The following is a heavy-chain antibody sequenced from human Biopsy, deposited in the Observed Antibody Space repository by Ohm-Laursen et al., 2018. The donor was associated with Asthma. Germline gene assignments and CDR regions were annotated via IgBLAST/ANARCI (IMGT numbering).Heavy chain of an antibody. J-gene: IGHJ4*02. D-gene: IGHD3-22*01. Sequence: SLRLSCAALGFAVSRDYMFWVRQAPGKGLEWVSVIYSGGTSHTADSVRGRFTISRDYSKNTLYLQMHSLRAEDTAVYYCARGDSSNWSHYYFDYWGQGMLVTVSS. CDR2: IYSGGTS. V-gene: IGHV3-53*01. CDR1: GFAVSRDY. CDR3: ARGDSSNWSHYYFDY.